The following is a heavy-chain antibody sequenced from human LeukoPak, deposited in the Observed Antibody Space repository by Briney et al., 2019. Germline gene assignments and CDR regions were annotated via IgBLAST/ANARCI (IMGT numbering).Heavy chain of an antibody. CDR2: IIATGVNT. CDR1: GFGSKNYA. Sequence: GGSLRLSCTTSGFGSKNYAMSWVRLAPGKGLEWVSIIIATGVNTYYADSVKGRFTTTRDNSKNTLYLQMNSLRAEDTAVYYCARQPAGYSYGAGAFDIWGQGTMVTVSS. V-gene: IGHV3-23*01. J-gene: IGHJ3*02. D-gene: IGHD5-18*01. CDR3: ARQPAGYSYGAGAFDI.